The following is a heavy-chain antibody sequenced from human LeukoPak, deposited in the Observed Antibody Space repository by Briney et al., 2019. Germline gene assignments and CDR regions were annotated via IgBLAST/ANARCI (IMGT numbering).Heavy chain of an antibody. D-gene: IGHD1-26*01. J-gene: IGHJ4*02. CDR1: GFTFSSYW. CDR3: AREGSGSYPAFDY. Sequence: GGSLRLSCAASGFTFSSYWMSWVRQAPGKGLEWVANINQDGSEKYYVDSVKGRFTISRDNAKNSLYLQMNSLRAEDTAVYYCAREGSGSYPAFDYWGQGTLVTVSS. V-gene: IGHV3-7*01. CDR2: INQDGSEK.